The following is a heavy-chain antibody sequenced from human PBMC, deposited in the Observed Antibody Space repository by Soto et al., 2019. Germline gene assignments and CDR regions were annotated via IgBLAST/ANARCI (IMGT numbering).Heavy chain of an antibody. V-gene: IGHV5-10-1*01. Sequence: GESLKIPCKGSGYSFTSYWISWVRQMPGKGLEWMGRIDPSDSYTNYSPSFQGHVTISADKSISTAYLQWSSLKASDTAMYYCASITMVWGGLDYYGMDVWGQGTTVTVSS. CDR3: ASITMVWGGLDYYGMDV. CDR2: IDPSDSYT. CDR1: GYSFTSYW. D-gene: IGHD3-10*01. J-gene: IGHJ6*02.